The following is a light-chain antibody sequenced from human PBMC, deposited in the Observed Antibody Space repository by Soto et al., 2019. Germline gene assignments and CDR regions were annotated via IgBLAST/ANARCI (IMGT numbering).Light chain of an antibody. Sequence: QSALTQPASVSGSPGQSITISCTGTSSDVGGYNYVSWYQQHPGKAPKLMIYDVSKRPSGVSNHVSGSKSGNTASLTISGXXXXXXXXYYCSSYTSSSTLDVVFGGGTKLTVL. CDR1: SSDVGGYNY. V-gene: IGLV2-14*01. J-gene: IGLJ2*01. CDR2: DVS. CDR3: SSYTSSSTLDVV.